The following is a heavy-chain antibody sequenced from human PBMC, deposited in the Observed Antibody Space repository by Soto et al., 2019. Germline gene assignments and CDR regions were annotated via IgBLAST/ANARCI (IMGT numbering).Heavy chain of an antibody. CDR3: ARDLAATAIPPNQPFDY. D-gene: IGHD2-2*02. Sequence: GESLKISCKASGYTFTSYGISWVRQAPGQGLEWMGWISAYNGNTNYAQKLQGRVTMTTDTSTSTAYMELRSLRSDDTAVYYCARDLAATAIPPNQPFDYWGQGTLVTVSS. V-gene: IGHV1-18*01. J-gene: IGHJ4*02. CDR2: ISAYNGNT. CDR1: GYTFTSYG.